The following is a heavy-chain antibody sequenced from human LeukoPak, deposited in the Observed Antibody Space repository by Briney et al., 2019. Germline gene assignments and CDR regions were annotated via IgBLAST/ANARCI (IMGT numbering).Heavy chain of an antibody. J-gene: IGHJ4*02. D-gene: IGHD6-19*01. CDR1: GGSISSSSYY. CDR3: ARGHSAWWDYFDY. CDR2: LYSHGAT. Sequence: PSETLSLTCSVSGGSISSSSYYWGWIRQPPGKGLEWVSLLYSHGATNYADSVKGRFTISRDDSKNTVYLQMNSLRAEDTAVYYCARGHSAWWDYFDYWGQGTLVTVSS. V-gene: IGHV3-53*01.